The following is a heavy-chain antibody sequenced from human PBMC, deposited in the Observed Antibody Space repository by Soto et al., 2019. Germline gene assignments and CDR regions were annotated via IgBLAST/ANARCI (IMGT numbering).Heavy chain of an antibody. CDR1: GFTFSSFS. V-gene: IGHV3-30-3*01. J-gene: IGHJ4*02. CDR2: ISYDGNTK. Sequence: QVQLEESGGGVVQPGRSLSLSCAASGFTFSSFSLHWVRQAPGKGLEWLALISYDGNTKYNPDSVKGRFIISRDNSKNILYLQLNSLRPEDTAVYSCARTTTVAGTPEFDYWGQGTLVTVSS. D-gene: IGHD6-19*01. CDR3: ARTTTVAGTPEFDY.